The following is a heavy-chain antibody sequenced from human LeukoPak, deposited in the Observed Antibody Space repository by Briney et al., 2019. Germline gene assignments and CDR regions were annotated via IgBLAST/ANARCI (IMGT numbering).Heavy chain of an antibody. CDR2: IYYSGST. CDR3: ARDGTMVRGVIRYFEL. Sequence: SETLSLTCTVSGGSISSYYWSWIRQPPGKGLGWIGYIYYSGSTNYNPSLKSRVTISVDTSKNQFSLKLSSVTAADTAVYYCARDGTMVRGVIRYFELWGRGTLVTVSS. D-gene: IGHD3-10*01. J-gene: IGHJ2*01. V-gene: IGHV4-59*01. CDR1: GGSISSYY.